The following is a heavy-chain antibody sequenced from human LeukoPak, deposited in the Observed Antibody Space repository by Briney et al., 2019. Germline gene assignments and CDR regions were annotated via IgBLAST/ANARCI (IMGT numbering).Heavy chain of an antibody. CDR3: AKDLSRAVAADWFDP. CDR2: ISDSGGST. Sequence: GGSLRLSCAASGFTFSNYDMSWVRQAPGKGREWVSSISDSGGSTYYADSVKGRFTISRDNSKNTLYLQMTNLRAADTAVYYCAKDLSRAVAADWFDPWDQGSLVTVSS. CDR1: GFTFSNYD. J-gene: IGHJ5*02. V-gene: IGHV3-23*01. D-gene: IGHD6-19*01.